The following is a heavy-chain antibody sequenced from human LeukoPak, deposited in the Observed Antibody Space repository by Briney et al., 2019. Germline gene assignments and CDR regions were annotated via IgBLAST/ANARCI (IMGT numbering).Heavy chain of an antibody. Sequence: ASVKVSCKASGYTFTSYGISWVRQAPGQGLEWMGWISAYNGNTNYAQKLQGRVTMTTDTSTSTAHMGLRSLRSDDTAVYYCARDGFWFGELDIDYWGQGTLVTVSS. CDR3: ARDGFWFGELDIDY. D-gene: IGHD3-10*01. J-gene: IGHJ4*02. CDR1: GYTFTSYG. V-gene: IGHV1-18*01. CDR2: ISAYNGNT.